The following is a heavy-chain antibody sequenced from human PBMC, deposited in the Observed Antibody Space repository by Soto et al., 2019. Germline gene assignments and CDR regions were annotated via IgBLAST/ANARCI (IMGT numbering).Heavy chain of an antibody. V-gene: IGHV1-69*19. D-gene: IGHD3-10*01. Sequence: QVQLVQSGAEMKKPGSSVKVYCQSSGGTFNTYAMNWVRQAPGQGPEWMGDISPMFGAANYAPKVQGRVTITADESTGTSYMQLSSLTSEDTALYCCAREVQVHTPAFVYWGQGTLVTVSS. CDR3: AREVQVHTPAFVY. J-gene: IGHJ4*02. CDR2: ISPMFGAA. CDR1: GGTFNTYA.